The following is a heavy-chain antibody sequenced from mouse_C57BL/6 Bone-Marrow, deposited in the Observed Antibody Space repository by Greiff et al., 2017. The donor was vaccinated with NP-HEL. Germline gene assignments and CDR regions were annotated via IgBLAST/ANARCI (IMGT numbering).Heavy chain of an antibody. CDR3: SRLASLYAPMDY. Sequence: EVNVVESGGDLVKPGGSLKLSCAASGFTFSSYGMSWVRQTPDKRLEWVATISSGGSYTYYLDSVKGRFTISRDNAKNTQYLQMSSLKSEDTAMYYCSRLASLYAPMDYWGQGTSVTVSS. J-gene: IGHJ4*01. CDR1: GFTFSSYG. V-gene: IGHV5-6*01. D-gene: IGHD1-1*01. CDR2: ISSGGSYT.